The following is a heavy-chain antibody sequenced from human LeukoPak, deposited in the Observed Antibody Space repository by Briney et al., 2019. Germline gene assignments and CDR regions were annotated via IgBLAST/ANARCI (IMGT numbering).Heavy chain of an antibody. D-gene: IGHD3-9*01. J-gene: IGHJ6*02. V-gene: IGHV4-4*07. Sequence: PSETLSLTCTVSGGSISSYYWSWIRQPAGKGLEWIGRINTSGSTNYNPSLKSRVTMSVDTSKNQFSLKLSSVTAADTAVYYCARDDDDILTGFLYGMDVWGQGTTVTVSS. CDR1: GGSISSYY. CDR3: ARDDDDILTGFLYGMDV. CDR2: INTSGST.